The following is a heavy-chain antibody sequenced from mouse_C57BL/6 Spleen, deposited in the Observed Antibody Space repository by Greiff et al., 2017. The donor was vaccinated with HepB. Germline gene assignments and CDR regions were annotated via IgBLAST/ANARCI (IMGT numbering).Heavy chain of an antibody. CDR2: IYPGDGDT. V-gene: IGHV1-80*01. J-gene: IGHJ3*01. CDR1: GYAFSSYW. CDR3: ARSVGYYGSSYSFAD. D-gene: IGHD1-1*01. Sequence: VQLQQSGAELVKPGASVKISCKASGYAFSSYWMNWVKQRPGKGLEWIGQIYPGDGDTNYNGKFKGKATLTADKSSSTAYMQLSSLTSEDSAVYCGARSVGYYGSSYSFADWGQGTLVTVSA.